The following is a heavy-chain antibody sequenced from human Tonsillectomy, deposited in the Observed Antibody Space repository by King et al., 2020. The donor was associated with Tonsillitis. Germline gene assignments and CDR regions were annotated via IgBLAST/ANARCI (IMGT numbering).Heavy chain of an antibody. D-gene: IGHD6-25*01. CDR3: ATGGQRDYYYFMDV. CDR1: GGTFSTYA. V-gene: IGHV1-69*01. Sequence: QLVQSGAEVKKPGSSVKVSCKPSGGTFSTYAFSWVRQATGQGLEWMGGIIPIFGTANYAQKFQGKVTITADEFTSTAYMELSSLRAEDTAVYYCATGGQRDYYYFMDVWGTGTTVTVSS. CDR2: IIPIFGTA. J-gene: IGHJ6*03.